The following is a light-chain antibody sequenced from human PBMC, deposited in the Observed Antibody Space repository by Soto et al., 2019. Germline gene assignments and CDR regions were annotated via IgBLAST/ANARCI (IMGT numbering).Light chain of an antibody. J-gene: IGKJ1*01. Sequence: EIVLTQSPGTLSLSPGERPTLSCSASQSVSNNYLAWYQQKPGQAPRPLIYGASSRATGIPDRFSGSGSGTDFTLTISRLEPEDFAVYYCQQYGNSAWTFGQGTKVDIK. CDR1: QSVSNNY. CDR3: QQYGNSAWT. V-gene: IGKV3-20*01. CDR2: GAS.